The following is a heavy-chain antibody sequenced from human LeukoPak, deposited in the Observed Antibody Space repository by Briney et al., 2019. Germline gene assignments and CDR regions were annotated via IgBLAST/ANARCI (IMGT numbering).Heavy chain of an antibody. CDR3: TRARETTVTGTDYFDS. CDR1: GVRVRNYW. D-gene: IGHD6-19*01. Sequence: GGTLRLSCAVSGVRVRNYWMTWVRQAPGKGQEWVSNINHAGSGPTYLDSGKGRFTISRDNARNLLSLHLSRLRVAAMSFCYWTRARETTVTGTDYFDSWGQGTLVTVSS. CDR2: INHAGSGP. J-gene: IGHJ4*02. V-gene: IGHV3-7*01.